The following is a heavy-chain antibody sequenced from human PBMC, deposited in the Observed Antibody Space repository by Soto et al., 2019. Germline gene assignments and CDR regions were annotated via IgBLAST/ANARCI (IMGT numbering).Heavy chain of an antibody. V-gene: IGHV3-23*01. CDR3: AKDLLPCSSTSCPLPCDY. CDR1: EFTFSSYA. CDR2: ISGSGGST. D-gene: IGHD2-2*01. Sequence: GSLRLSCAASEFTFSSYAMSWVRQAPGKGLEWVSGISGSGGSTFYADSVKGRFTISRDNSKNTLYLQMNSLRAEDTAVYYCAKDLLPCSSTSCPLPCDYWGQGTLVTVSS. J-gene: IGHJ4*02.